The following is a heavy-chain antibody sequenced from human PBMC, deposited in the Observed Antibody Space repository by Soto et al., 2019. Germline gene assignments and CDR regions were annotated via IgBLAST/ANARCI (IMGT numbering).Heavy chain of an antibody. CDR1: GFSLSNARMG. J-gene: IGHJ4*02. D-gene: IGHD3-3*01. V-gene: IGHV2-26*01. CDR3: ARIWGMYYAGH. Sequence: QVTLKESGPVLVKPTETLTLTCTVSGFSLSNARMGVSWIRQPPGKALEWLAHIFSNDEKSYSTSLKSRLTISKDTAKSQVVLTMTNMDPVDTATYSCARIWGMYYAGHWGQGTLVTVSS. CDR2: IFSNDEK.